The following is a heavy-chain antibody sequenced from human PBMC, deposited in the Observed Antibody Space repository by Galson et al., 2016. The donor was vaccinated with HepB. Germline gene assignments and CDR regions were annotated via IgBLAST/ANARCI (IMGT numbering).Heavy chain of an antibody. D-gene: IGHD2-15*01. CDR1: GFTFSNYA. Sequence: SLRLSCAASGFTFSNYAMHWVRQAPGKGLAWMAVTSFDGFYTNHADSVKGRFTTSRDNAKNSLHLQMNSLRAEDTAVYYCARESCQGYCLYHYYGMDVWGQGTTVTVSS. J-gene: IGHJ6*02. CDR3: ARESCQGYCLYHYYGMDV. CDR2: TSFDGFYT. V-gene: IGHV3-30*04.